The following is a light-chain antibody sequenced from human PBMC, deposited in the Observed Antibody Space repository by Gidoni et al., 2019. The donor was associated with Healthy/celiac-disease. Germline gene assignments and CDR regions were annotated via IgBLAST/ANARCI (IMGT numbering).Light chain of an antibody. CDR1: HSISSW. CDR3: QQYNSYA. V-gene: IGKV1-5*01. Sequence: DLQMTQSPSTLSASVGDRVTITCRASHSISSWLAWYQQKPGKAPKLLIYDASRLESGVPSRFSGSGSGTEFTLTSSSLQPDDFATYYCQQYNSYAFGQGTKVEIK. J-gene: IGKJ1*01. CDR2: DAS.